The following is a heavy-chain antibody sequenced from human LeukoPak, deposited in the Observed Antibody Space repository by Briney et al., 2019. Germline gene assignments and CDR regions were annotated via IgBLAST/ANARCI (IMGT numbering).Heavy chain of an antibody. CDR1: GFTFSSYW. Sequence: GGSLRLSCAASGFTFSSYWMSWVRQAPGKGLEWVANIKQDGSDKYYVDSVKGRFSIYRDNAKKSLYLQMNSLGAEDTALYYCAKEGESFYFDSWGQGTLVTVSS. J-gene: IGHJ4*02. D-gene: IGHD3-16*01. V-gene: IGHV3-7*05. CDR3: AKEGESFYFDS. CDR2: IKQDGSDK.